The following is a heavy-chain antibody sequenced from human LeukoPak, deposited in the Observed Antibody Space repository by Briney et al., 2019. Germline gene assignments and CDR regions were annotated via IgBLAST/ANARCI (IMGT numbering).Heavy chain of an antibody. CDR3: ARDQGLDYYGSGSPYGMDV. D-gene: IGHD3-10*01. CDR1: GFTFSSSW. J-gene: IGHJ6*02. V-gene: IGHV3-74*01. Sequence: GGSLRLSCAASGFTFSSSWMHWVRQAPGKGLVWVSRINSDGRTTNYADSVKGRFTISRDNAKNSLYLQMNSLRAEDTAVYYCARDQGLDYYGSGSPYGMDVWGQGTTVTVSS. CDR2: INSDGRTT.